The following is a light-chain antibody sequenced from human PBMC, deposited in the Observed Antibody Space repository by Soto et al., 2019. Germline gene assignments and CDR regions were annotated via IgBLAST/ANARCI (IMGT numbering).Light chain of an antibody. CDR2: GAS. CDR3: QQYAYWPET. CDR1: QSVSSN. Sequence: EIVLTQSPDTLSVSPGERATLSCRASQSVSSNLAWYQQKPGQAPRLLIYGASTRATGIPARFSGSGSGTNFTLAISSLQSEDFAVYFCQQYAYWPETFGQGTKVDIK. J-gene: IGKJ1*01. V-gene: IGKV3-15*01.